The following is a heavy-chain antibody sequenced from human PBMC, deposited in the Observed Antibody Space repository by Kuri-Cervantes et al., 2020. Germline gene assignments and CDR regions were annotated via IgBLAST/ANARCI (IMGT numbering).Heavy chain of an antibody. CDR1: GFTVSNNY. D-gene: IGHD5-18*01. Sequence: GESLKISCAASGFTVSNNYMSWVRQAPGRGLEWVSGFSGGDNTYYGDSVKGRFTISKDNSKNTMYLQMDSLRIEDTAVYYCTRKRGYSSGYDFWGQGTLVTVSS. CDR3: TRKRGYSSGYDF. V-gene: IGHV3-66*02. CDR2: FSGGDNT. J-gene: IGHJ4*02.